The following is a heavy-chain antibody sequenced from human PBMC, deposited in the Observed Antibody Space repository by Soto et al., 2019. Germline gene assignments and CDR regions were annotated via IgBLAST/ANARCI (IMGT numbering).Heavy chain of an antibody. CDR2: INHSGST. J-gene: IGHJ3*02. CDR1: GGSFSGYY. CDR3: ARVAAPPCGGDCYSFFAFDI. D-gene: IGHD2-21*02. Sequence: SETLSLTCAVYGGSFSGYYWSWIRQPPGKGLEWIGEINHSGSTNYNPSLKSRVTISVDTSKNQFSLKLSSVTAADTAVYSCARVAAPPCGGDCYSFFAFDIWGQVTMVTVSS. V-gene: IGHV4-34*01.